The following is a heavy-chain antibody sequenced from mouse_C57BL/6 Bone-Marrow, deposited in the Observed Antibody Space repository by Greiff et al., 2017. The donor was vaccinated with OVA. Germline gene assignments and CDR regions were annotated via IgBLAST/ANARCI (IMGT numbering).Heavy chain of an antibody. J-gene: IGHJ2*01. CDR3: AKGKRRLPRY. Sequence: VQLQQSGPELVKPGASVKMSCKASGYTFTDYHMHWVKQSHGKSLEWIGYINPNNGGTSSHPQFKGKATLTVNKSSSTAYMELRSLTAYDSAVYYCAKGKRRLPRYWGQGTTLTVSA. V-gene: IGHV1-22*01. CDR1: GYTFTDYH. CDR2: INPNNGGT. D-gene: IGHD3-2*02.